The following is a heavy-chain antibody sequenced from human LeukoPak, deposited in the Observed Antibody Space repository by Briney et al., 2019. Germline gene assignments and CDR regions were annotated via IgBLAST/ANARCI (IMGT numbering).Heavy chain of an antibody. V-gene: IGHV3-7*01. Sequence: PGGSPRLSCAASGFPFTNAWMSWVRQAPGKGLEWVANIKQDGSEKYYVDSAKGRFTISRDNAKNSLYLQMNSLTAEDTAVYYCATDLGSSRPNFWGQGILVTVSP. CDR1: GFPFTNAW. CDR3: ATDLGSSRPNF. J-gene: IGHJ4*02. CDR2: IKQDGSEK. D-gene: IGHD6-13*01.